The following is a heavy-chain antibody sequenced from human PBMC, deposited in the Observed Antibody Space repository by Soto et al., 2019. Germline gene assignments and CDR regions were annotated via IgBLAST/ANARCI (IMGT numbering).Heavy chain of an antibody. D-gene: IGHD2-21*02. CDR2: IYYSGST. J-gene: IGHJ4*02. CDR3: ARQRTSVVTQAYFDV. CDR1: GVSISSKSYY. Sequence: SETLSLTCTVTGVSISSKSYYWGWIRQPPEKRLEWIRSIYYSGSTYNTPSLRSRVSMSIDTSKDQFSLKLKSVSAADTALYFCARQRTSVVTQAYFDVWGPGSLVTVSS. V-gene: IGHV4-39*01.